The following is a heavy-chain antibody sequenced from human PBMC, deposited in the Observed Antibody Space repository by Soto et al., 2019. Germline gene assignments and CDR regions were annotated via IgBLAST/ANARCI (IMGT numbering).Heavy chain of an antibody. CDR3: AKDRGWLAERYYYGMDV. CDR2: ISYDGSNK. D-gene: IGHD6-19*01. J-gene: IGHJ6*02. Sequence: GGSLRLSCAASGFPFSSYGMHWVRQAPGKGLEWVAVISYDGSNKYYADSVKGRFTISRDNSKNTLYLQMNSLRAEDTAVYYCAKDRGWLAERYYYGMDVWGQGTTVTVSS. CDR1: GFPFSSYG. V-gene: IGHV3-30*18.